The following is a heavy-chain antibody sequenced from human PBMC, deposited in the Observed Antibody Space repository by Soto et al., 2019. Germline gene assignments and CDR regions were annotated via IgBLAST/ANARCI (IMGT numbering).Heavy chain of an antibody. J-gene: IGHJ4*02. CDR3: VKDRFSGNYHRKYYFDY. CDR2: ISGNGGSI. Sequence: EVQLLESGGGLVQPGGSLRLSCAASGFTFSSYAMSWVRQAPGKGLEWVSVISGNGGSIYYADSVKGRFTISRDNSKNTLSLQMNRLRAEDTAAYYCVKDRFSGNYHRKYYFDYWGQGTLVTVSS. V-gene: IGHV3-23*01. CDR1: GFTFSSYA. D-gene: IGHD4-4*01.